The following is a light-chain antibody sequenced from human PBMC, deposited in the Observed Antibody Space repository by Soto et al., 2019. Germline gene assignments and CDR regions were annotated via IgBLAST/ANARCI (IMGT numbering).Light chain of an antibody. CDR2: GAS. J-gene: IGKJ1*01. CDR1: QSVSSSY. Sequence: EIVLTQSPSTLSLSPGERATISCRASQSVSSSYLAWYQKKPDQATRLLIYGASSRATGIPYRFSGSGSGTDFTLTISSLEPEDFAVYYCQQYGSYSGTFGQGTKVEIK. CDR3: QQYGSYSGT. V-gene: IGKV3-20*01.